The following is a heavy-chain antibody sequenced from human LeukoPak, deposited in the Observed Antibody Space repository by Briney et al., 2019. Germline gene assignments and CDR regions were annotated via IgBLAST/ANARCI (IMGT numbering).Heavy chain of an antibody. CDR2: ISWNSGSI. D-gene: IGHD3/OR15-3a*01. CDR3: AKAPWTGTAAHFDY. CDR1: GFTFDDYA. V-gene: IGHV3-9*01. J-gene: IGHJ4*02. Sequence: SGGSLRLSCAASGFTFDDYAMHWVRQAPGKGLEWVSGISWNSGSIGYADSVKGRFTISRDNSKNTLYLQMNSLRAEDTAVYYCAKAPWTGTAAHFDYWGQGTLVTVSS.